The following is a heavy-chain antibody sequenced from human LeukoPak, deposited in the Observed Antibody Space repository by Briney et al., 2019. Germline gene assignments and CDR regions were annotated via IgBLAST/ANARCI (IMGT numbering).Heavy chain of an antibody. V-gene: IGHV3-23*01. CDR3: AKDSRGYTYGLIDY. J-gene: IGHJ4*02. Sequence: GGSLRLSCAASAFTFGNYAMNWFRQAPGKGLEWVSGLSGSGKTTYYADSVKGRFAISRDNSENTLYLQMNSLRADDTALYYCAKDSRGYTYGLIDYWGQGTLVTVSS. D-gene: IGHD5-18*01. CDR1: AFTFGNYA. CDR2: LSGSGKTT.